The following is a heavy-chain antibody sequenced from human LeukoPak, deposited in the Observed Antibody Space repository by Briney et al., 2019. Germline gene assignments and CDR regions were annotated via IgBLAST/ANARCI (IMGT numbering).Heavy chain of an antibody. CDR3: ASCSGGSCYDPWFDP. D-gene: IGHD2-15*01. CDR1: GYTFTSYD. J-gene: IGHJ5*02. V-gene: IGHV1-8*01. Sequence: ASVKVSCKASGYTFTSYDINWVRQATGQGLERMGWMNPNSGNTGYAQKFQGRVTMTRNTSISTAYMELSSLRSEDTAVYYCASCSGGSCYDPWFDPWGQGTLVTVSS. CDR2: MNPNSGNT.